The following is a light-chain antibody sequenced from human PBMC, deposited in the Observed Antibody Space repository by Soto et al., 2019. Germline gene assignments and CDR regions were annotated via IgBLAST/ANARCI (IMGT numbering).Light chain of an antibody. V-gene: IGKV3-11*01. J-gene: IGKJ4*01. CDR1: ESVRNY. CDR2: DTS. Sequence: EIVLTQSPATLSLSPGETATLSCRASESVRNYLIWYQQNPGLPPRLLIYDTSTRATDIPARFSGRGSGSDSAPSISRLEPEDFAIYYCQQRSSWPLTFGGGTKIEIK. CDR3: QQRSSWPLT.